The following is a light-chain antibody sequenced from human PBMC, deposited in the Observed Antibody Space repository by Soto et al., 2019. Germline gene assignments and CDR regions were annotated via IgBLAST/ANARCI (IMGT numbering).Light chain of an antibody. Sequence: EIVLTQSPATLSLSPGEGATLSCRASQTVSNFLAWYQQKPGQAPRLLIYATSNRATGIPARFSGSGSGTDFTLTISSLEPEDFAVYYCQQRSSWPFTFGPGTKVDIK. J-gene: IGKJ3*01. CDR2: ATS. V-gene: IGKV3-11*01. CDR1: QTVSNF. CDR3: QQRSSWPFT.